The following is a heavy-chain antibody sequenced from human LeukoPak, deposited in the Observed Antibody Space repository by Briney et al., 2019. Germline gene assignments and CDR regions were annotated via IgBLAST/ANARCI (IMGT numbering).Heavy chain of an antibody. CDR2: IIGSAVNT. D-gene: IGHD3-10*01. CDR3: AKYTSGTSYRGLDQ. V-gene: IGHV3-23*01. J-gene: IGHJ4*02. Sequence: PGESLRLSCGASGLTVSSYGMSWVRQAPGKGLEWVSTIIGSAVNTYYADSVKGRFTISRDDSKNTVYLQMNSLRDEDTAVYSCAKYTSGTSYRGLDQWGQGTLVTVSS. CDR1: GLTVSSYG.